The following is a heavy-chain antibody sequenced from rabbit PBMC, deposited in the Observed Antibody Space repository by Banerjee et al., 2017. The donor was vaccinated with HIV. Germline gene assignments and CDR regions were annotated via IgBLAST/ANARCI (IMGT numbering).Heavy chain of an antibody. D-gene: IGHD6-1*01. V-gene: IGHV1S40*01. Sequence: QSLEESGGDLVKPGASLTLTCKASGFDFSTDRMCWVRQAPGKGLEWIACITAGDSGSAYYASWAKGRFTISKTSSTTVTLQMTSLTAADTATYFCARDSYSTYSYVGAFVLWGQGTLVTVS. CDR2: ITAGDSGSA. J-gene: IGHJ4*01. CDR3: ARDSYSTYSYVGAFVL. CDR1: GFDFSTDR.